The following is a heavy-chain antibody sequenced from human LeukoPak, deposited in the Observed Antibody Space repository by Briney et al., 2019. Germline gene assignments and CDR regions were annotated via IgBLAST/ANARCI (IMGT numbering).Heavy chain of an antibody. V-gene: IGHV1-18*01. CDR1: GYTFTSYG. Sequence: ASVKVSCKASGYTFTSYGISWVRQAPGQGLEWMGWISAYNGNTNYAQKLQGRVTMTTDTSTSTAYMELRSLRSDDTAVYYCARAHSGYDFGYYYYYYMDVWGKGTTVTVSS. D-gene: IGHD5-12*01. CDR3: ARAHSGYDFGYYYYYYMDV. J-gene: IGHJ6*03. CDR2: ISAYNGNT.